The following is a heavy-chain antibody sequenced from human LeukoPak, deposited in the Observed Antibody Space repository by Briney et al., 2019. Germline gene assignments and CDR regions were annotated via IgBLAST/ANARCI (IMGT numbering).Heavy chain of an antibody. CDR1: GYTFTSYY. CDR2: INPNSGGT. V-gene: IGHV1-2*02. CDR3: ARAEDSSGYLHDY. J-gene: IGHJ4*02. D-gene: IGHD3-22*01. Sequence: ASVKVSCKASGYTFTSYYMHWVRQAPGQGLEWMGWINPNSGGTNYAQKFQGRVTMTRDTSISTAYMELSRLRSDDTAVYYCARAEDSSGYLHDYWGQGTLVTVSS.